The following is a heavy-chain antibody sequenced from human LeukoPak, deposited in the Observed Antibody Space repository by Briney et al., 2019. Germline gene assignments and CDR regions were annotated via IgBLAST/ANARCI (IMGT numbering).Heavy chain of an antibody. CDR1: GFPFSSYA. D-gene: IGHD1-14*01. CDR3: ARGTNTCFDY. J-gene: IGHJ4*02. Sequence: QPGRSPELSSAASGFPFSSYAMHRGRQAPGKGLEWVAVISYDGSNKYYADSVKGRFTISRDNSKNTLYLQMNSLRAEDTAVYYCARGTNTCFDYWGQGTLVTVSS. CDR2: ISYDGSNK. V-gene: IGHV3-30-3*01.